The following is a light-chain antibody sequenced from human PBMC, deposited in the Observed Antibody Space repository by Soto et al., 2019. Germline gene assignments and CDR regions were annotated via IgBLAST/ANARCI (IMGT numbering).Light chain of an antibody. V-gene: IGKV1-39*01. CDR1: ENIGNY. Sequence: DIQMTQSPSSLSATVGDRVSITCRASENIGNYLAWFQQKPGKAPKLLIYRASSLQSVVPSRFSGSGSGTDFTLTIISLQPDDFATYYCHQSYSSPLTFGPGTTVDLK. CDR3: HQSYSSPLT. CDR2: RAS. J-gene: IGKJ3*01.